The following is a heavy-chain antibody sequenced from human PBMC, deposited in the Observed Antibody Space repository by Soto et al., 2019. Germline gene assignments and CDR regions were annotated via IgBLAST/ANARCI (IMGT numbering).Heavy chain of an antibody. CDR2: IMPFFGSG. Sequence: QVYLVQSGAEVKKPGSSVKVSCKALRGTFTNYAFSWVRQDPGQGLEWMGGIMPFFGSGNYAQKFQGRINITADESTSSVYLELTSLRSEDTAVYYCARDRAGYYSHFVYWGQGTLVTVSS. D-gene: IGHD3-22*01. CDR3: ARDRAGYYSHFVY. V-gene: IGHV1-69*01. J-gene: IGHJ4*02. CDR1: RGTFTNYA.